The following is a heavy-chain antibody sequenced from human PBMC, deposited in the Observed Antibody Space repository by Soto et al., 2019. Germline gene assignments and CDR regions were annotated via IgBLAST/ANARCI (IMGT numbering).Heavy chain of an antibody. V-gene: IGHV1-18*01. CDR3: ARIGYGDYLNYYYYYGMDV. Sequence: QVQLVQSGAEVKKPGASVKVSCKASGYTFTSYGISWVRQAPGQGLEWMGWISAYNGNTNYAQKLQGRVTMTTDTSASTAYMELRSLRSDDTAVYYCARIGYGDYLNYYYYYGMDVWGQGTTVTVSS. D-gene: IGHD4-17*01. CDR2: ISAYNGNT. CDR1: GYTFTSYG. J-gene: IGHJ6*02.